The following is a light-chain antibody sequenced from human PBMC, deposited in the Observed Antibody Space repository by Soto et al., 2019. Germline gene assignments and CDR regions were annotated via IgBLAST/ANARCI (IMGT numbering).Light chain of an antibody. CDR3: QQYYNPPWT. CDR1: QRLLYRSNNKNY. Sequence: TVLSRSPASLAVSLGGRATINCKSSQRLLYRSNNKNYLAWYQHRPGQPPKLLLFWASTRDSGVPDRFSGSGSETDFTLTISNVQADDAAVYYCQQYYNPPWTFGQGTKVEI. CDR2: WAS. J-gene: IGKJ1*01. V-gene: IGKV4-1*01.